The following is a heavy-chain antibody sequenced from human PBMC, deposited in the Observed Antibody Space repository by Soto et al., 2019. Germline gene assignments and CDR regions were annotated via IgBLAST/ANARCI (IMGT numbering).Heavy chain of an antibody. V-gene: IGHV4-4*02. Sequence: PSETLSLTCAFSVVSISTSNWWSWVRQTPGKGLEWIGEIHHSGSTNYDPSLKSRVTMSVDKSNNQFSLNLSSVTAADTAVYYCARKVVVVVAARSLEYFKRWGEGTLVIVTS. CDR3: ARKVVVVVAARSLEYFKR. D-gene: IGHD2-15*01. CDR2: IHHSGST. J-gene: IGHJ1*01. CDR1: VVSISTSNW.